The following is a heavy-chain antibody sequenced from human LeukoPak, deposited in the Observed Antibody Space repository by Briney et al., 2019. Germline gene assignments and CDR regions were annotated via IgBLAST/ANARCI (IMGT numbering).Heavy chain of an antibody. CDR2: IYYSGGT. Sequence: PSETLSLTCTVSGGSVSSGSYYWSWIRQPPGKGLEWIGYIYYSGGTSYNPSLKSRVTISVDTSKNQFSLKLSSVTAADTAVYYCARLYCSRTSCYYTNWGQGTLVTVSS. J-gene: IGHJ4*02. D-gene: IGHD2-2*01. CDR1: GGSVSSGSYY. CDR3: ARLYCSRTSCYYTN. V-gene: IGHV4-61*01.